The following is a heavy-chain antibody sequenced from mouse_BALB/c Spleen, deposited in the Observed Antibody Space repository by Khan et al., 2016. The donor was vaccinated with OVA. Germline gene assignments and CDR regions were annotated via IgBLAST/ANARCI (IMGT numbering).Heavy chain of an antibody. CDR3: VREGAYYRSDGWFAY. V-gene: IGHV1-4*01. J-gene: IGHJ3*01. D-gene: IGHD2-14*01. CDR2: IIPSNDYT. CDR1: GYTFTTYT. Sequence: QVRLQQSGAELARPGASVKMSCKASGYTFTTYTIHWVKQRPGQGLEWIGYIIPSNDYTNYNQKFKDRATLTADKSSGTAYMQLSSLTSEDSAVYYCVREGAYYRSDGWFAYWGQGTLVTVSA.